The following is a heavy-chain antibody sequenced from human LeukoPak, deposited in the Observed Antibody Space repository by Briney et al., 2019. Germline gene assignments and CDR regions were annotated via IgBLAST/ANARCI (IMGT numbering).Heavy chain of an antibody. CDR1: GDSVSSNSVT. CDR3: ARRLTQYDCFDP. Sequence: KASQTLSLTCAISGDSVSSNSVTWNWIRQSPSRGLEWLGRTYYRSTWYNDYAVSVRGRITVNPDTSKNQFSLHLNSVTPEDTAVYYCARRLTQYDCFDPWGRGILVTVSS. V-gene: IGHV6-1*01. D-gene: IGHD2-2*01. CDR2: TYYRSTWYN. J-gene: IGHJ5*02.